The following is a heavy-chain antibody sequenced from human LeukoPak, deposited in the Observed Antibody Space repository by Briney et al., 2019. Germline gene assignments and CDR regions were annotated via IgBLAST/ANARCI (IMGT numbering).Heavy chain of an antibody. CDR1: GGTFSSYA. Sequence: ASVKVSCKASGGTFSSYAISWVRQAPGQGLEWMGGIIPIFGTANYAQKFQGRVTITADESTSTAYMGLSSLRSEDTAVYYCARAPRGSGWYRGPGIDYWGQGTLVTVSS. J-gene: IGHJ4*02. CDR2: IIPIFGTA. CDR3: ARAPRGSGWYRGPGIDY. D-gene: IGHD6-19*01. V-gene: IGHV1-69*13.